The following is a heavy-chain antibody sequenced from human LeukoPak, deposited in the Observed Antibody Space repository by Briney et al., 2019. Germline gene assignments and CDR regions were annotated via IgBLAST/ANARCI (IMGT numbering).Heavy chain of an antibody. V-gene: IGHV4-31*03. J-gene: IGHJ4*02. CDR3: ASSRRDIWGSYRNDY. Sequence: SETLSLTCTFSVGSISRGGYYWSWIRQHPGKGLEWIRYIYYSGSTYYNPSLKSRVTISVDTSKNHFSLKLSSVTAADTAVYYCASSRRDIWGSYRNDYWGQGTLVTVSS. CDR1: VGSISRGGYY. D-gene: IGHD3-16*02. CDR2: IYYSGST.